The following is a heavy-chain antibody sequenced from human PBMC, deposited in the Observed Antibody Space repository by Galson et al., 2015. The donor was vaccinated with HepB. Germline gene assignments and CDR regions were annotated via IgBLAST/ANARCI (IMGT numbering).Heavy chain of an antibody. Sequence: SLRLSCAASGFTFCTYWMHWVRQAPGKGLVWVSRINSDGSSTTYADSVKGRFTISRDNAKNTLYLQMNSLRAEDTAVYYCARARIAVAGFDYWGQGTLVTVSS. CDR1: GFTFCTYW. D-gene: IGHD6-19*01. J-gene: IGHJ4*02. CDR3: ARARIAVAGFDY. V-gene: IGHV3-74*01. CDR2: INSDGSST.